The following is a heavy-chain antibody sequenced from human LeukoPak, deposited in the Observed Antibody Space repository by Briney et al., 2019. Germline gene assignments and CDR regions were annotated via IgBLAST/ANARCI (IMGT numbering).Heavy chain of an antibody. CDR3: ARLGYCSGGSCYSFRYYYYMDV. Sequence: PSETLSLTCTVSGYSISSGYYWGWIRQPPGKGLEWIGSIYHSGSTYYNPSLKSRVTISVDTSKNQFSLKLSSVTAADTAVYYCARLGYCSGGSCYSFRYYYYMDVWGKGTTVTVSS. CDR1: GYSISSGYY. D-gene: IGHD2-15*01. CDR2: IYHSGST. V-gene: IGHV4-38-2*02. J-gene: IGHJ6*03.